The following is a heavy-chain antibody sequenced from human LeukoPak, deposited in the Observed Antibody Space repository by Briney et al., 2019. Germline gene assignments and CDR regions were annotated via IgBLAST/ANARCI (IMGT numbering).Heavy chain of an antibody. D-gene: IGHD3-10*01. J-gene: IGHJ4*02. Sequence: ASVKVSCKASGYTFTSYGISWVRQAPGQGLEWMGWISAYNGNTNYAQKLQGRVTMTTDTSTSTAYMELRSLRSDDTAVYYCARVILWFGELPPGGYFDYWGQGTLVTVSS. CDR1: GYTFTSYG. CDR2: ISAYNGNT. V-gene: IGHV1-18*01. CDR3: ARVILWFGELPPGGYFDY.